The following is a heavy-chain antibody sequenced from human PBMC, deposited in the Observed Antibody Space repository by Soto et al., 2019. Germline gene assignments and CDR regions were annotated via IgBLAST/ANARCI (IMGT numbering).Heavy chain of an antibody. CDR1: GFTFSSYA. CDR2: ISYDGSNK. Sequence: PGGSLRLSCAASGFTFSSYAMHWVRQAPGKGLEWVAVISYDGSNKYYADSVKGRFTISRDNSKNTLYLKMNSLRAEDTAVYYCAREEDSSGYFDYWGQGTMLTVYS. J-gene: IGHJ4*02. V-gene: IGHV3-30-3*01. D-gene: IGHD3-22*01. CDR3: AREEDSSGYFDY.